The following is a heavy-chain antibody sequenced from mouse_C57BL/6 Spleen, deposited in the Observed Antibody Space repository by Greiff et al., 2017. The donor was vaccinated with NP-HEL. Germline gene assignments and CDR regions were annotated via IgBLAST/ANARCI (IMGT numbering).Heavy chain of an antibody. CDR1: GYTFTSYG. D-gene: IGHD1-1*01. Sequence: QVQLQQSGAELARPGASVKLSCKASGYTFTSYGISWVKQRTGQGLEWIGEIYPRSGNTYYNEKFKGKATLTADKSSSTAYMELRSLTSEDSAVYFCARFDGSSPAWFAYWGQGTLVTVSA. CDR2: IYPRSGNT. V-gene: IGHV1-81*01. J-gene: IGHJ3*01. CDR3: ARFDGSSPAWFAY.